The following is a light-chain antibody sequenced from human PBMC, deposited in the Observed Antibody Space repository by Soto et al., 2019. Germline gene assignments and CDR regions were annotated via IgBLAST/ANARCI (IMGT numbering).Light chain of an antibody. V-gene: IGKV3-20*01. Sequence: EILLTQSPGTLSLSPGERATVSCRASQCVSRSHLAWYQQKPGQAPRLLISGASIRATGIPESFSRSGSGTNFTHNSTRLEPEDFAVSYCQQYGSSTPYTVGQEPKLDIK. J-gene: IGKJ2*01. CDR1: QCVSRSH. CDR3: QQYGSSTPYT. CDR2: GAS.